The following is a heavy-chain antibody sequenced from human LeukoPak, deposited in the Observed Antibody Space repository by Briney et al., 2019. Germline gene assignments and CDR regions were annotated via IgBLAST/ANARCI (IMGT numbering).Heavy chain of an antibody. CDR3: ARDGDCSGGSCNAFDY. CDR1: GFTFSSYS. CDR2: VSRSSTYI. V-gene: IGHV3-21*06. J-gene: IGHJ4*02. Sequence: GGSLRLSCAASGFTFSSYSMNWVRQAPGKGLEWVSSVSRSSTYIYYADSVKGRFSISRDNAKNSLYPQMNSLRAEDTAVYYCARDGDCSGGSCNAFDYWGQGTLVTVSS. D-gene: IGHD2-15*01.